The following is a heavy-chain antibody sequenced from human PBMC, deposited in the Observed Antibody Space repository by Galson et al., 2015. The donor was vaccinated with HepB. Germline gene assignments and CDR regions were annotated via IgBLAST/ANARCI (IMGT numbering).Heavy chain of an antibody. CDR1: GYTFTSYY. CDR3: ARDRSTCSSTSCYAFRDGMDV. CDR2: INPSGGST. D-gene: IGHD2-2*01. Sequence: VKVSCKASGYTFTSYYMHWVRQAPGQGLEWMGIINPSGGSTSYAQKLQGRVTMTRDTSTSTVYMELSSLRSEDTAVYYCARDRSTCSSTSCYAFRDGMDVWGQGTTVTVSS. V-gene: IGHV1-46*04. J-gene: IGHJ6*02.